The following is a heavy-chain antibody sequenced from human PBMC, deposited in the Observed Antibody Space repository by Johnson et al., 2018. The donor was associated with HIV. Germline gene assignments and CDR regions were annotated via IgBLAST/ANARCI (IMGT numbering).Heavy chain of an antibody. V-gene: IGHV3-30*02. CDR1: GFTFSSYG. CDR3: AKDLVVVTARGAFDS. D-gene: IGHD2-21*02. CDR2: IRYDGSNK. Sequence: QVQLVESGGGVVQPGGSLRLSCAASGFTFSSYGMHWVRQAPGKGLEWVAFIRYDGSNKYFADSVKGRFTISRDNSKNTLYLQMNSLRAEDTAVYYGAKDLVVVTARGAFDSWGQGTMVTVSS. J-gene: IGHJ3*02.